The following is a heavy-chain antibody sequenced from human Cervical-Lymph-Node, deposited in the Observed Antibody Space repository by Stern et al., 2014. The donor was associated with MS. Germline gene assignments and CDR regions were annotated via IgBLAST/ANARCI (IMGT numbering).Heavy chain of an antibody. CDR1: GFTFTSSA. J-gene: IGHJ6*02. V-gene: IGHV1-58*02. D-gene: IGHD3-3*01. CDR3: AAGYEYYDFWSGYYYYYGMDV. CDR2: IVVGSGNT. Sequence: QLVQSGPEVKKPGTSVKVSCKASGFTFTSSAMQWVRQARGQRLEWIGWIVVGSGNTNYAQKFQERVTITRDMSTSTAYMELSSLRSEDTAVYYCAAGYEYYDFWSGYYYYYGMDVWGQGTTVTVSS.